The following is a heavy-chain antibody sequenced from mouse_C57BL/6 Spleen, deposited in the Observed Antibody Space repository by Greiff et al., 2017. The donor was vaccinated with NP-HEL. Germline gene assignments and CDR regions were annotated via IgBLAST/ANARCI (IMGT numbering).Heavy chain of an antibody. CDR1: GYTFTDYN. D-gene: IGHD1-1*01. Sequence: VQLQQSGPELVKPGASVKMSCKASGYTFTDYNMHWVKQSHGKSLAWIGYINPNNGGTSYNQKFKGKAPLTVNKSSSTAYMELRSLTSEDSAVYYCAREGVSSYRYFDVWGTGTTVTVSS. V-gene: IGHV1-22*01. CDR3: AREGVSSYRYFDV. CDR2: INPNNGGT. J-gene: IGHJ1*03.